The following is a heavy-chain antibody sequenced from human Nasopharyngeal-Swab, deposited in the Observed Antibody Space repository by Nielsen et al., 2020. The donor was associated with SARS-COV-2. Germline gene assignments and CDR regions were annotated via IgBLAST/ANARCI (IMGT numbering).Heavy chain of an antibody. Sequence: GESLKISCAASGFIFSDYYMNWIRQAPGKGLEWVSHITSSGSTIYYADSVKGRFTISRDNAKNSLYLQMNSLRAEDTAVYYCARGGNIRGWYSSSPFDYWGPGTLVTVSS. V-gene: IGHV3-11*01. CDR1: GFIFSDYY. CDR2: ITSSGSTI. D-gene: IGHD6-13*01. CDR3: ARGGNIRGWYSSSPFDY. J-gene: IGHJ4*02.